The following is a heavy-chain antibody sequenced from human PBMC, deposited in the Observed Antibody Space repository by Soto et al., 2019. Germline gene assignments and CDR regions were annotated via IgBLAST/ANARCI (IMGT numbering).Heavy chain of an antibody. Sequence: QVQLVQSGAEVKKPGASVKVSCKASGYTFTSYGISWVRQAPGQGLEWMGWISAYNGNTNYAQKAQGRVTMTTDTSPSAAYMELWRLRSDDTAVYSGARDQDDSSGMGAFGIWGQGTMVTVSS. CDR1: GYTFTSYG. CDR3: ARDQDDSSGMGAFGI. D-gene: IGHD3-22*01. CDR2: ISAYNGNT. J-gene: IGHJ3*02. V-gene: IGHV1-18*04.